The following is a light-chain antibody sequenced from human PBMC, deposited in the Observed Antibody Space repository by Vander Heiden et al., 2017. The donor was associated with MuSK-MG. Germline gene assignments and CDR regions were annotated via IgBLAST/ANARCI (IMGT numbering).Light chain of an antibody. CDR3: SSYTSSNTGV. V-gene: IGLV2-14*01. CDR1: SSDVGGYDH. Sequence: SALTQPASVSGSPGPSFTISCTGTSSDVGGYDHVSWYQLPPGNTPKLWIYEVGKRPSGVSNRFSASRSGSTASPTISGLQAEDEAYYYCSSYTSSNTGVFGGGTKLTVL. CDR2: EVG. J-gene: IGLJ3*02.